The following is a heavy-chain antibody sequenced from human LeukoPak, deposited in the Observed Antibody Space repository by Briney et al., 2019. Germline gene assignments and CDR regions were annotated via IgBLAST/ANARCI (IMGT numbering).Heavy chain of an antibody. CDR1: GYTFTGYY. CDR3: ARASGDFCTSSTCFKSLYYYYMDV. D-gene: IGHD2-2*01. V-gene: IGHV1-2*02. CDR2: INPNSGGT. J-gene: IGHJ6*03. Sequence: ASVKVSCKASGYTFTGYYMHWVRQAPGQGLEWMGWINPNSGGTNYAQKFQDRATMTRDTSISTAYMELNRLRSDDTAVYYCARASGDFCTSSTCFKSLYYYYMDVWGKGTTVTVSS.